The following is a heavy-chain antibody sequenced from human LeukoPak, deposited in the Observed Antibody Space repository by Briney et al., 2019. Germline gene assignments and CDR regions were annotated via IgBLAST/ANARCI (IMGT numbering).Heavy chain of an antibody. D-gene: IGHD1-1*01. V-gene: IGHV3-23*01. Sequence: GGSLRLSCAAAGFTFNSYAMNWVRQAPGKGLEWVSAIRGSGGSTYYADSVKGRFTIYRDNSKNTLYLQMNSLRAEDTDMYYFARGIAMTTLNALDIWRQGTMVTVSS. CDR1: GFTFNSYA. CDR3: ARGIAMTTLNALDI. J-gene: IGHJ3*02. CDR2: IRGSGGST.